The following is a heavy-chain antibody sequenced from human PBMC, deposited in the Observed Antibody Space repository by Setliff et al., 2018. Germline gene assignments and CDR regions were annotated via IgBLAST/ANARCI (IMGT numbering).Heavy chain of an antibody. Sequence: ASVKVSCKASGYTFSDYGVSWVRQAPGQGLEWMGWISPHSGRAFYAPQFQDRVIMTTDTSTNTAHLDLRSLRSDDTAVYYCERLVRYCTATACQRTSGDDLWGQGTLVTVSS. D-gene: IGHD2-8*01. J-gene: IGHJ5*02. CDR3: ERLVRYCTATACQRTSGDDL. CDR1: GYTFSDYG. CDR2: ISPHSGRA. V-gene: IGHV1-18*01.